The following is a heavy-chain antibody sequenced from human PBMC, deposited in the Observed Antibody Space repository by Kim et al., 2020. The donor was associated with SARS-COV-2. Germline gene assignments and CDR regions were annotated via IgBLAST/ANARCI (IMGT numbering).Heavy chain of an antibody. D-gene: IGHD6-19*01. CDR3: AKGGVAGTSTDNGMDV. CDR2: ISYDGSNK. CDR1: GFTFSSYG. Sequence: GGSLRLSCAASGFTFSSYGMHWVRQAPGKGLEWVAVISYDGSNKYYADSVKGRFTISRDNSKNTLYLQMNSLRAEDTAVYYCAKGGVAGTSTDNGMDVWGQGTTVTVSS. J-gene: IGHJ6*02. V-gene: IGHV3-30*18.